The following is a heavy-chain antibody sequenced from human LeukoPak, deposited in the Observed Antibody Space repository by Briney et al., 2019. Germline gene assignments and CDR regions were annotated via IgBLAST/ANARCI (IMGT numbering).Heavy chain of an antibody. D-gene: IGHD3-22*01. CDR3: ARSPDSYYDSSGYIDY. CDR2: INPSGGST. V-gene: IGHV1-46*01. Sequence: GASVKVSCKASGYTFTSYYMHWVRQAPGQELEWMGIINPSGGSTSYAQKFQGRVTMTRDTSTSTVYMELSSLRSEDTAVYYCARSPDSYYDSSGYIDYWGQGTLVTVSS. CDR1: GYTFTSYY. J-gene: IGHJ4*02.